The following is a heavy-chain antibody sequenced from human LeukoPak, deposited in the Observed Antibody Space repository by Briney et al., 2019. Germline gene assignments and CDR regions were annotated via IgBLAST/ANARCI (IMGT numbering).Heavy chain of an antibody. CDR2: ISGSGGIT. CDR3: AIEQWELKY. D-gene: IGHD1-26*01. J-gene: IGHJ4*02. Sequence: HTGGSLSLSCAASGVTFYTSGMGWVRQAPGKGLEWVSAISGSGGITYYADSVKGRFTISRDDSKNTLYLQMNSLKAEDTAVYYCAIEQWELKYWGQGTLVTVSS. CDR1: GVTFYTSG. V-gene: IGHV3-23*01.